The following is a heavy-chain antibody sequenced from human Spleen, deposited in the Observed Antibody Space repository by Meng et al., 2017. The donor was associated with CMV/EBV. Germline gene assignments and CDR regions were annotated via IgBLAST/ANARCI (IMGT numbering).Heavy chain of an antibody. Sequence: GGSLRLSCAASGFTFSSYSMNWVRQAPGKGLEWVSYISGSDNTIYYADSVKGRFTISRDNAKNLLFLQMNSLRAEDTAVYYCAREGWDCSRSSCYTRIFDYWGQGALVTVSS. CDR3: AREGWDCSRSSCYTRIFDY. V-gene: IGHV3-48*04. J-gene: IGHJ4*02. D-gene: IGHD2-2*02. CDR2: ISGSDNTI. CDR1: GFTFSSYS.